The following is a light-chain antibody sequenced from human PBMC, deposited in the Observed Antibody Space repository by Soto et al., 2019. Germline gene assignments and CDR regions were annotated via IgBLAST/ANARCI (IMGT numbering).Light chain of an antibody. CDR1: SSDVGGYNY. V-gene: IGLV2-11*01. Sequence: QSALTQPRSVSGSPGQSVTISCTGTSSDVGGYNYVSWYQQHPGKAPKLMIYDVTKRPSGVPDRFSASKSGNTASLTISGLQAEDEADYYCCSYAGSYTFIFGGGTQLTVL. CDR2: DVT. J-gene: IGLJ2*01. CDR3: CSYAGSYTFI.